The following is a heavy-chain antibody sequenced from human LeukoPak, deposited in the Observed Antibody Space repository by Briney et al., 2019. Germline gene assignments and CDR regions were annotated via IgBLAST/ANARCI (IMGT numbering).Heavy chain of an antibody. J-gene: IGHJ4*02. CDR1: GFTFSSYG. CDR2: ISYDGSNK. Sequence: GGSLRPSCAASGFTFSSYGMHWVRQAPGKGLEWVAVISYDGSNKYYADSVKGRFTISRDNSKNTLYLQMNSLRSEDTAVYYCAREGTGVTMIVVVIGPLGYWGQGTLVTVSS. CDR3: AREGTGVTMIVVVIGPLGY. D-gene: IGHD3-22*01. V-gene: IGHV3-30*03.